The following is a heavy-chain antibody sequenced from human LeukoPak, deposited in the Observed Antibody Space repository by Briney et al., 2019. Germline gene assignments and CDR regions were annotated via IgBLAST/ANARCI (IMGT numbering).Heavy chain of an antibody. V-gene: IGHV3-53*01. CDR3: AGATKWLAHDF. CDR2: IFDAGST. Sequence: GGSLRLSCAASGFTVSGTYMSWVRQAAGKGWEWVSTIFDAGSTTYADSVKGRFTISRDNYKNTLLLQMKSLRADDTAVYYCAGATKWLAHDFWGQGTLVSVSS. CDR1: GFTVSGTY. J-gene: IGHJ4*02. D-gene: IGHD6-19*01.